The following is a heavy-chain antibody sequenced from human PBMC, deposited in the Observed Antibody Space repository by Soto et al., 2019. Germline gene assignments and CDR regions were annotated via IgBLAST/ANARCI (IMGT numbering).Heavy chain of an antibody. V-gene: IGHV3-30*18. CDR3: AKEGPITNWYFDY. CDR2: ISYDGNLA. J-gene: IGHJ4*02. D-gene: IGHD1-1*01. Sequence: QVELVESGGGVVQPGRSLRLSCAASGFTFSSYGMHWVRQAPGKGLEWVAVISYDGNLAYYADSVKGRFTISRDNSKNTLYLQMNSLRTEDTAIYYCAKEGPITNWYFDYWGQGNLVTVSS. CDR1: GFTFSSYG.